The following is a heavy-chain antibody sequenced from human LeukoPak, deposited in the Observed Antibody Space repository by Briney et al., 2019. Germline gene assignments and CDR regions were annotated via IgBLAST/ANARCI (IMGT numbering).Heavy chain of an antibody. V-gene: IGHV1-8*01. J-gene: IGHJ5*02. D-gene: IGHD2-2*02. CDR2: MNPNSGNT. CDR3: ARVPVIVVVPAAIRQSWFDP. Sequence: ASVKVSCKASGYTFTSYDINWVRQATGQGLEWMGWMNPNSGNTGYAQKFQGRVTMTRNTSISTAYMELSSLRSEDTAVYYCARVPVIVVVPAAIRQSWFDPWGQGTLVTVSS. CDR1: GYTFTSYD.